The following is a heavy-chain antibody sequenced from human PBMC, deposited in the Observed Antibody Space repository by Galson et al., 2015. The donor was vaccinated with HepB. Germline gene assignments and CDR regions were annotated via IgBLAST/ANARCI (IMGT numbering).Heavy chain of an antibody. CDR1: GFTFSRYA. CDR3: AKDNTMLRDGDPWRRVWYFDL. V-gene: IGHV3-23*01. J-gene: IGHJ2*01. Sequence: SLRLSCAASGFTFSRYAMSWVRQAPGKGPVWVSGISGSGISTYYADYVKGRFTISRDNSKNTLYLHMNSLRAEDTAVYYCAKDNTMLRDGDPWRRVWYFDLWGRGTLVTVSS. CDR2: ISGSGIST. D-gene: IGHD3-10*01.